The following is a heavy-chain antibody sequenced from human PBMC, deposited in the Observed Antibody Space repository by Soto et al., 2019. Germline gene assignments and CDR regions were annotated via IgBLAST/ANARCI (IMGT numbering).Heavy chain of an antibody. CDR3: AKQDGYNYGLIDY. Sequence: EVQLLESGGGLVQPGGSLRLSCAASGFTFSSYAMSWVRQAPGKGLEWVSAISGSGGSTYYADSVKGRFTISRDNSKNTLYLQMNSLRAKDTAVYYCAKQDGYNYGLIDYWGQGTLVTVSS. J-gene: IGHJ4*02. CDR1: GFTFSSYA. CDR2: ISGSGGST. D-gene: IGHD5-12*01. V-gene: IGHV3-23*01.